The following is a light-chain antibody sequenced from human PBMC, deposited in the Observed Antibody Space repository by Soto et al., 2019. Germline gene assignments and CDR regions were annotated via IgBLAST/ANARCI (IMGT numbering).Light chain of an antibody. CDR3: GTWDATPGAWV. CDR1: SSNIGNNY. CDR2: END. Sequence: QPVLTQPPSVSAAPGQKVTISCSGSSSNIGNNYVSWYQHLPGTAPKLLMYENDKRPSGIPDRFSGSKSGTSATLGIIGLQTGDEADYYCGTWDATPGAWVFGGGTQLTVL. V-gene: IGLV1-51*02. J-gene: IGLJ3*02.